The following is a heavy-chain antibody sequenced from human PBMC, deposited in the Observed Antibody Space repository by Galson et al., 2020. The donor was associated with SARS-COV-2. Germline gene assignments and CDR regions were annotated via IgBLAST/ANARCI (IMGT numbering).Heavy chain of an antibody. J-gene: IGHJ4*02. CDR2: ISYDGTTR. CDR3: ARETDDHTSSLYDN. V-gene: IGHV3-30*04. CDR1: GFTFSSSA. D-gene: IGHD2-2*01. Sequence: GGSLRLSCAASGFTFSSSAMHWVRQAPGKGLEWVAIISYDGTTRYKSDSVKGRFTISRDISKNTLYLQMNRLRPEDTGVYYCARETDDHTSSLYDNWGQGTLVTVSP.